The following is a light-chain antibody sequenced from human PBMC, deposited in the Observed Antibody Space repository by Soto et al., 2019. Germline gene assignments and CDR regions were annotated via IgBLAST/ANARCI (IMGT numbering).Light chain of an antibody. CDR1: SSDVGGYNY. CDR2: DVS. V-gene: IGLV2-11*01. J-gene: IGLJ1*01. CDR3: CYYAGSYTFV. Sequence: QSALTQPRSVSGSPGQSVTISCTGTSSDVGGYNYVSWYQQHPGKAPKLIIYDVSNRPSGVPDRCSGSKSGTPASLTISRLQDEDEYDYYCCYYAGSYTFVFGTGTKLTVL.